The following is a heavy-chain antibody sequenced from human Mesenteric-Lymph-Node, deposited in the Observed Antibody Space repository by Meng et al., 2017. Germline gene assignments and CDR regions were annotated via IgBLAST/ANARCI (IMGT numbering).Heavy chain of an antibody. CDR3: ARGGLFGLHYYGMDV. CDR2: VSHDGNKR. J-gene: IGHJ6*02. CDR1: AFTFTGYM. V-gene: IGHV3-30*04. D-gene: IGHD3-16*01. Sequence: GESLKISCAASAFTFTGYMMHWVRQAPGKGLEWVSSVSHDGNKRSYSDAVKGRFTISRDNSKNTLNLQMNSLREEDTAVYYCARGGLFGLHYYGMDVWGQGTTVTVSS.